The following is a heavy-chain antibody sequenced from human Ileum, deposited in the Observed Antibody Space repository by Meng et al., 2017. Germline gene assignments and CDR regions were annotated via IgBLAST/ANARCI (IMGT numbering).Heavy chain of an antibody. CDR1: GGSISSGAYY. D-gene: IGHD1-26*01. Sequence: VQLQESGPGLVKSSQTLSLPCTVSGGSISSGAYYWSWMRQPPGKGLEWIGYIFDTGPPSYSPPLRSRLSISMDTSKNQFSLRLTSVSAADTAVYYCAASLDGNRFDPWGQGTLVTVSS. CDR3: AASLDGNRFDP. CDR2: IFDTGPP. J-gene: IGHJ5*02. V-gene: IGHV4-30-4*01.